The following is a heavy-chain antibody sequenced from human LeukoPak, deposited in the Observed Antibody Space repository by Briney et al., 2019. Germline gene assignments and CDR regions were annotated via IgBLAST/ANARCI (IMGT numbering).Heavy chain of an antibody. CDR3: ARAYGDYGY. V-gene: IGHV4-38-2*02. CDR2: FYHGGST. D-gene: IGHD4-17*01. J-gene: IGHJ4*02. Sequence: SETLSLTCTVSGYSISSGYYWGWVRQPPGKGLEWIGSFYHGGSTYYNSSLKSRVTISVDTSKNQFSLKVSSVTAAGTAVYYCARAYGDYGYWGQGTLVTVSS. CDR1: GYSISSGYY.